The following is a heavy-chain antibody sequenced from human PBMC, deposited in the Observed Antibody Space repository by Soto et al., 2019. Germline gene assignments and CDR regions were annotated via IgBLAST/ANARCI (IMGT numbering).Heavy chain of an antibody. CDR2: INSNGSTT. D-gene: IGHD3-3*01. Sequence: PGGSLRLSCAASGFTFSSYWMHWVRQAPGKGLVWVSYINSNGSTTYYADSVKGRFTISRDNAKNSLYLQMNSLRDEDTAVYYCARWRGGDLRFLEWLNGMDVWGPGTTVTVSS. CDR3: ARWRGGDLRFLEWLNGMDV. CDR1: GFTFSSYW. V-gene: IGHV3-48*02. J-gene: IGHJ6*02.